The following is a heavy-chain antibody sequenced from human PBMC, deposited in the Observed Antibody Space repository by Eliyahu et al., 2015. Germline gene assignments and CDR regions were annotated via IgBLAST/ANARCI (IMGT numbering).Heavy chain of an antibody. Sequence: QVQLVQSGAGVKKPGASVKVSCKVSGYTLTXLXMXWXRXAPGKGLEWMGGFDPEDGETIYAQKFQGRVTMTEDTSTDTAYMELSSLRSEDTAVYYCATRNPPYIVVVPAAPSGWFDPWGQGTLVTVSS. V-gene: IGHV1-24*01. J-gene: IGHJ5*02. CDR3: ATRNPPYIVVVPAAPSGWFDP. CDR2: FDPEDGET. CDR1: GYTLTXLX. D-gene: IGHD2-2*01.